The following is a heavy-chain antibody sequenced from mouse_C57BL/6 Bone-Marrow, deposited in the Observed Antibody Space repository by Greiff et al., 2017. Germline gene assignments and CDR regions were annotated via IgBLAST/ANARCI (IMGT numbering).Heavy chain of an antibody. Sequence: EVKLMESGGDLVKPGGSLKLSCAASGFTFSSYGMSWVRQTPDKRLEWVATISSGGSYTYYPDSVKGRFTISRDNAKNTLYLQMSSLKSEDTAMYYCARRRYGNLFAYWGQGTLVTVSA. D-gene: IGHD2-1*01. CDR3: ARRRYGNLFAY. J-gene: IGHJ3*01. CDR1: GFTFSSYG. CDR2: ISSGGSYT. V-gene: IGHV5-6*02.